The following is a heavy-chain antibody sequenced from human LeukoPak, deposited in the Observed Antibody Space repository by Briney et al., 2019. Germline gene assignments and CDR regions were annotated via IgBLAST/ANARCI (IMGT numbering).Heavy chain of an antibody. Sequence: PSETLSLTRTVSGGSISSSSYYWGWIRQPPGKGLEWIGSIYYSGSTYYNPSLKSRVTISVDTSKNQFSLKLSSVTAADTAVYYCARGGDAPGYFYYYMDVWGKGTTVTVSS. CDR2: IYYSGST. D-gene: IGHD3-10*01. V-gene: IGHV4-39*07. CDR3: ARGGDAPGYFYYYMDV. J-gene: IGHJ6*03. CDR1: GGSISSSSYY.